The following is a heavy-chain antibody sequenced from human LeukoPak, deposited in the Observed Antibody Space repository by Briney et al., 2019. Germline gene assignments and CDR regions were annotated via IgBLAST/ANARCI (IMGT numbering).Heavy chain of an antibody. Sequence: SVKVSCKASGGTFSSYAISWVRQAPGQGLEWMGRIIPILGIANYAQKFQGRVTMTRNTSISTAYMELSSLRSEDTAVYYCARGSAHGMDVWGQGTTVTVSS. CDR3: ARGSAHGMDV. J-gene: IGHJ6*02. CDR1: GGTFSSYA. V-gene: IGHV1-69*04. CDR2: IIPILGIA.